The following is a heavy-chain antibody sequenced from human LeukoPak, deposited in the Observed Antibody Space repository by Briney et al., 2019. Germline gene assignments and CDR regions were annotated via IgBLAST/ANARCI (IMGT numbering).Heavy chain of an antibody. CDR1: GGSFSGYY. J-gene: IGHJ4*02. Sequence: PSETLSLTCAVYGGSFSGYYWSWIRQPPGKGLEWIGEINHSGSTNYNPSLKSRVTISVDTSKNQFSLKLSSVTAADTAVYYCARGRNYDYVWGSYRTLFDYWGQGTLVTVSS. V-gene: IGHV4-34*01. D-gene: IGHD3-16*02. CDR2: INHSGST. CDR3: ARGRNYDYVWGSYRTLFDY.